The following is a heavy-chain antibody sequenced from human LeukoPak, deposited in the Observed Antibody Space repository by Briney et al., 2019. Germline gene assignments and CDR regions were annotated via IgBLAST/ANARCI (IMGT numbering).Heavy chain of an antibody. V-gene: IGHV3-30*02. CDR1: GFTFSSYG. Sequence: GGSLRLSCAASGFTFSSYGMHWVRQAPGKGLEWVAFIRYDGSNKYYADSVKGRFTISRDNSKNTLYLQMNSLRAEDTAVYYCAKGGDYVWGSYRIDDWGQGTLVTVSS. CDR3: AKGGDYVWGSYRIDD. D-gene: IGHD3-16*02. CDR2: IRYDGSNK. J-gene: IGHJ4*02.